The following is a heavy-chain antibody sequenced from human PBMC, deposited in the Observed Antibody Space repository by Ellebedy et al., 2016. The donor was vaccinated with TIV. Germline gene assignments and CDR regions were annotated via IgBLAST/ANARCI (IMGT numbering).Heavy chain of an antibody. CDR1: GFTFSDYA. J-gene: IGHJ5*02. CDR2: ISGSGSTV. CDR3: ARDARFIDQQYNWFDP. Sequence: GESLKISCAASGFTFSDYAMSWIRQAPGKGLEWVSYISGSGSTVHYADSVKGRFTISRDNAKNSRYLQVNSLRAEDTAVYYCARDARFIDQQYNWFDPWGQGTLVTVSS. D-gene: IGHD2-2*01. V-gene: IGHV3-11*01.